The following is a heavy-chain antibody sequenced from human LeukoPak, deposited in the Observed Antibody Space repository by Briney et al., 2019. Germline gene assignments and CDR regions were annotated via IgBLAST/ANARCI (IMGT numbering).Heavy chain of an antibody. CDR3: ARGDCGGDCYSSPYYFYYGMDV. V-gene: IGHV1-18*01. CDR1: GYTFTSYG. D-gene: IGHD2-21*02. Sequence: ASVKVSCKASGYTFTSYGISWVRQAPGQGPEWMGWISAYNGNTNYAQKFQGRVTMTTDTSTSTAYMELRSLRSDDTAVYYCARGDCGGDCYSSPYYFYYGMDVWGQGTTVTVSS. CDR2: ISAYNGNT. J-gene: IGHJ6*02.